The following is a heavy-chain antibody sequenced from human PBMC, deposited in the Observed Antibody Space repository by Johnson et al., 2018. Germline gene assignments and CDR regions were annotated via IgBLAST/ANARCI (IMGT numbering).Heavy chain of an antibody. CDR1: GFTFDDYA. Sequence: VQLQESGGGLVQPGRSLRLSCAASGFTFDDYAMHWVRQAPGKGLEWVSGISWNSGSIGYADSVKGRFTISRDNAKNSLYLQMNSLRVEDTALYYCAKDLGYDSSGEDAFDIWGQGTMVTVSS. V-gene: IGHV3-9*01. CDR3: AKDLGYDSSGEDAFDI. D-gene: IGHD3-22*01. J-gene: IGHJ3*02. CDR2: ISWNSGSI.